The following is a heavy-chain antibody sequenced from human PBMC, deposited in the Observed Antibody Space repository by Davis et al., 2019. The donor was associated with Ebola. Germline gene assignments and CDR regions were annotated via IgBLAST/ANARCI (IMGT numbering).Heavy chain of an antibody. D-gene: IGHD3-3*01. CDR1: GGSISSYY. CDR2: IYYSGST. Sequence: MPSETLSLTCTVSGGSISSYYWGWIRQPPGKGLEWIGSIYYSGSTYYNPSLKSRVTISVDTSKNQFSLKLSSVTAADTAVYYCAREGFWSGYRSRFDYWGQGTLVTVSS. CDR3: AREGFWSGYRSRFDY. J-gene: IGHJ4*02. V-gene: IGHV4-39*02.